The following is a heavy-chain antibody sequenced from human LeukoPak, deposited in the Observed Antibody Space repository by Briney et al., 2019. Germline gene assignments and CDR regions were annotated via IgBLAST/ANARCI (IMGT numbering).Heavy chain of an antibody. Sequence: SETLSLTCTVSGGSISSYYWSWIRQPPGKGLEWIGYVYYSGSTNYNPSLKSRVTISVDTSKNQFSLKLSSVTAADTAVYYCASQLPRGWFDPWGQGTLVTVSS. J-gene: IGHJ5*02. CDR3: ASQLPRGWFDP. CDR1: GGSISSYY. D-gene: IGHD5-18*01. V-gene: IGHV4-59*08. CDR2: VYYSGST.